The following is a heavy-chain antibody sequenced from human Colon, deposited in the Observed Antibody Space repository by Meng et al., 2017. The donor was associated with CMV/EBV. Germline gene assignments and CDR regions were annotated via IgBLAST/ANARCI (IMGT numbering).Heavy chain of an antibody. CDR1: GGSFSNYA. CDR3: ARARDRDGLYNFDS. J-gene: IGHJ4*02. CDR2: IVPIFVTP. Sequence: QVQLVAPGAEVKKPGSSVKVSCRTSGGSFSNYAVSWVRQAPGQGLEWMGGIVPIFVTPNYAQKFQGRVTVTADESTSTAYMELSSLTSEDTAIYYCARARDRDGLYNFDSWGQGTLVTVSS. V-gene: IGHV1-69*12. D-gene: IGHD5-24*01.